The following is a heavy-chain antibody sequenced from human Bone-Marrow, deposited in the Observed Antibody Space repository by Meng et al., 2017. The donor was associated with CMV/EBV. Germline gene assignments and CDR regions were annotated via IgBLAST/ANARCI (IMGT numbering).Heavy chain of an antibody. D-gene: IGHD3-9*01. J-gene: IGHJ4*02. CDR3: ASQYLSDYDILTGFPASLTN. CDR2: TYYSGST. V-gene: IGHV4-59*01. CDR1: GGSISSYY. Sequence: GSLRLSCTVSGGSISSYYWSWIRPPPGKGLEWIGYTYYSGSTNYNPSLKSRVTISVDTSKNQFTLKLSSVTAADAAVYYCASQYLSDYDILTGFPASLTNWGQGTLVTVSS.